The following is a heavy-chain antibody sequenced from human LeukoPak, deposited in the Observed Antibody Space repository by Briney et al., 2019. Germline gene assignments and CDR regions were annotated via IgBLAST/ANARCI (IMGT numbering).Heavy chain of an antibody. J-gene: IGHJ6*02. CDR2: ISGRGVST. CDR3: AKDLCFGRSSTSCYAVGMDV. Sequence: PGGSLRLSCAASGFTFSSYAMHWVRQAPGKGLEWVSTISGRGVSTYYADSVKGRFTISRDNSKNTLYLQMNSLRAEDTAVYYCAKDLCFGRSSTSCYAVGMDVWGQGTTVTVSS. V-gene: IGHV3-23*01. D-gene: IGHD2-2*01. CDR1: GFTFSSYA.